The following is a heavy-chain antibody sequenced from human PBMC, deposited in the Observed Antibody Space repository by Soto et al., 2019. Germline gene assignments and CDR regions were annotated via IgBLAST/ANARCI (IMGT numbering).Heavy chain of an antibody. Sequence: QLQLQESGSGLVKPSETLSLTCTVSGGSITTAGYSWSWIRQPPGKALEWIGYVYHTGNAYPKPSLKSRVTISLDRSKNQFSLKMTSVTAADTALYYCASRPFYYYGLDVWARGPRSPSP. V-gene: IGHV4-30-2*01. CDR1: GGSITTAGYS. J-gene: IGHJ6*02. CDR3: ASRPFYYYGLDV. CDR2: VYHTGNA.